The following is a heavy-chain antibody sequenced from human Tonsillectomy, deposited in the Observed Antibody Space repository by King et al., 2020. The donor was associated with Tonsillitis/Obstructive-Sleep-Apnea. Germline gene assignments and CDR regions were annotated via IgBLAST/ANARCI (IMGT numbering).Heavy chain of an antibody. J-gene: IGHJ2*01. Sequence: VQLVESGGGLVKPGGSLRLSCAASGFTFSSYSMNWVRQAPGKGLEWVSSISSSSSYIYYADSVKGRFTISRDNAKNSLYLQMNSLRAEDTAVYYCARVPILATIHWYFDLWGRGTLVTVSS. CDR2: ISSSSSYI. CDR1: GFTFSSYS. D-gene: IGHD5-12*01. V-gene: IGHV3-21*01. CDR3: ARVPILATIHWYFDL.